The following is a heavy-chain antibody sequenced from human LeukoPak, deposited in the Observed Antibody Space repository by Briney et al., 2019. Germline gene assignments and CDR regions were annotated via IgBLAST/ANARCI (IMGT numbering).Heavy chain of an antibody. CDR2: VSGSGGYT. CDR3: AKGWSPDIYCGGDCSAGAFDI. Sequence: GGSLRLSCAVSGFTFSSYGMSWVRQAPGKGLEWVSGVSGSGGYTNFADSVKGRFTISRDNSKNTLYLQMNSLRAEDTAVYYCAKGWSPDIYCGGDCSAGAFDIWGQGTMVTVSS. CDR1: GFTFSSYG. J-gene: IGHJ3*02. V-gene: IGHV3-23*01. D-gene: IGHD2-21*01.